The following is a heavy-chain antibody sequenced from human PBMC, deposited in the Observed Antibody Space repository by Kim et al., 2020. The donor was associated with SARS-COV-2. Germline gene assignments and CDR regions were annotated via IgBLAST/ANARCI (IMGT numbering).Heavy chain of an antibody. CDR3: AMSSGWYYFDY. CDR1: GFTFGDYA. J-gene: IGHJ4*02. V-gene: IGHV3-9*01. D-gene: IGHD6-19*01. Sequence: GGSLRLSCAASGFTFGDYAMHWVRQAPGKGLEWVSGISWNSGSICYADSVKGRFTISRDNAKNSLYLQMNSLRAEDTALYYCAMSSGWYYFDYWGQGTLVTVSS. CDR2: ISWNSGSI.